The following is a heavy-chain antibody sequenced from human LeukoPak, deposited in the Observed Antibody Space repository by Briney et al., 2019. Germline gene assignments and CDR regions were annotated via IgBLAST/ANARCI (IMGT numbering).Heavy chain of an antibody. J-gene: IGHJ6*04. CDR3: ARDLEIITIFGVVNPGDV. V-gene: IGHV1-46*01. CDR2: INPSGGST. CDR1: GYTFTSYY. D-gene: IGHD3-3*01. Sequence: GASVKVSCKASGYTFTSYYMHWVRQAPGQGLEWMGIINPSGGSTSYAQKFQGRVTMTRDMSTSTVYMELSSLRSEDTAVYYCARDLEIITIFGVVNPGDVWGKGTTVTVSS.